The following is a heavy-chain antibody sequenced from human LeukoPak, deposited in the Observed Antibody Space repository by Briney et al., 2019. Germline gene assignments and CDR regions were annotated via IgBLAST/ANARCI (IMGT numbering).Heavy chain of an antibody. J-gene: IGHJ4*02. CDR3: ARALGEYYFDY. CDR2: INPNSGGT. CDR1: GYTFTGYY. Sequence: AASVTVSCKASGYTFTGYYMHWVRQAPGQGLEWMGWINPNSGGTNYAQKFQGRVTMTRDTSISTAYMELSRLRSDDTAVYYCARALGEYYFDYWGQGTLVTVSS. V-gene: IGHV1-2*02.